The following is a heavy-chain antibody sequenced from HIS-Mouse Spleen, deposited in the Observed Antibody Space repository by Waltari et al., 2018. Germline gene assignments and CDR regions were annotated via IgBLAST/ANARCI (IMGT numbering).Heavy chain of an antibody. CDR2: IYYSGST. CDR3: AREIPYSSSWYDWYFDL. Sequence: QLQLQESGPGLVKPSETLSLTCTVSGGSISSSSYYWGWIRQPPGKGLEWIWSIYYSGSTYYNPSLKSRVTISVDTSKNQCSLKLSSVTAADTAVYYCAREIPYSSSWYDWYFDLWGRGTLVTVSS. D-gene: IGHD6-13*01. J-gene: IGHJ2*01. V-gene: IGHV4-39*07. CDR1: GGSISSSSYY.